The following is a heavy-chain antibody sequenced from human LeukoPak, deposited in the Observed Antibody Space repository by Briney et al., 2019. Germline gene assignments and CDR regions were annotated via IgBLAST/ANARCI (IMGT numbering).Heavy chain of an antibody. V-gene: IGHV3-7*01. CDR3: ARDATSCTNGVCYTRFDY. CDR2: MNRDGSEK. Sequence: PGGALRLSCAASGFTFTSHWMSWVRQAPGKGLERVARMNRDGSEKYYVDSVKGRFTISRDNAKTSLYLEMNSPRAEDTAVYYCARDATSCTNGVCYTRFDYWGQGTLVTVSS. J-gene: IGHJ4*02. D-gene: IGHD2-8*01. CDR1: GFTFTSHW.